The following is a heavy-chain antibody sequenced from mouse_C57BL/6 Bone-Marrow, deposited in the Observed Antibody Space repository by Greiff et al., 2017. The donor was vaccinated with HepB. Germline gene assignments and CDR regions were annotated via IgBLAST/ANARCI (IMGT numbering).Heavy chain of an antibody. CDR3: TDQSPLIYYYGSSYYFDY. J-gene: IGHJ2*01. CDR1: GFTFSNYW. V-gene: IGHV6-3*01. Sequence: DVKLVESGGGLVQPGGSMKLSCVASGFTFSNYWMNWVRQSPEKGLEWVAQIRLKSDNYATHYAESVKGRFTISRDDSKSSVYLQMNNLRAEDTGIYYCTDQSPLIYYYGSSYYFDYWGQGTTLTVSS. D-gene: IGHD1-1*01. CDR2: IRLKSDNYAT.